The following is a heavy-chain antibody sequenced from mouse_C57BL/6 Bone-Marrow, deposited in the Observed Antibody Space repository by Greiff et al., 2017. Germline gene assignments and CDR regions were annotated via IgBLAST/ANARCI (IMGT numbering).Heavy chain of an antibody. Sequence: QLQQSGAELARPGASVKLSCKASGYTFTSYGISWVKQRTGQGLEWIGEIYPRSGNTYYNEKFKGKATLTADKSSSTAYMELRSLTSEDSAVYFCASPYFYGSSAWFAYWGQGTLVTVSA. D-gene: IGHD1-1*01. CDR2: IYPRSGNT. V-gene: IGHV1-81*01. CDR1: GYTFTSYG. CDR3: ASPYFYGSSAWFAY. J-gene: IGHJ3*01.